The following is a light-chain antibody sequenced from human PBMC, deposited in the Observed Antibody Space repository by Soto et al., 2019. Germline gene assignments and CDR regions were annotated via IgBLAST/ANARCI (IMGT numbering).Light chain of an antibody. V-gene: IGLV2-23*01. J-gene: IGLJ1*01. CDR3: CSFAGSSTYV. Sequence: QSVLTPPSSVSGSPGQSITISFPGTSRDVGSYNLVSWYQQHPGNAPKLIIYEGTKRPSGVSYRFSGSKSGNTASLTISGLQEEDEGDYHCCSFAGSSTYVFGTGTKVTVL. CDR1: SRDVGSYNL. CDR2: EGT.